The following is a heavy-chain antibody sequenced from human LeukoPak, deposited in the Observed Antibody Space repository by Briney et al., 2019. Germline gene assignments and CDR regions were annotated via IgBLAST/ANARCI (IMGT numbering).Heavy chain of an antibody. CDR3: ARAELRTGFYYYYYVDV. J-gene: IGHJ6*03. CDR2: IIPIFGTA. D-gene: IGHD1-26*01. CDR1: GGTFSSYA. Sequence: SVKVSCKASGGTFSSYAISWVRQAPGQGLEWMGGIIPIFGTANYAQKFQGRVTITTDESTSTAYMELSSLRSEDTAVYYCARAELRTGFYYYYYVDVWGKGTTVTVSS. V-gene: IGHV1-69*05.